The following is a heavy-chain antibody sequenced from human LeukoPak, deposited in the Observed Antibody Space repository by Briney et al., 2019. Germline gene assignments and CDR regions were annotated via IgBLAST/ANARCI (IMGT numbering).Heavy chain of an antibody. CDR2: INPNSGGT. Sequence: ASVKVSCKASGYTFTDYYIHWLRQAPGQGLEWMGRINPNSGGTNYAQIFQGRVTMTRDTSITTAYMELRILKSDDTAVYYCARDLERGYDYYFDYWGQGTLVTVSS. CDR1: GYTFTDYY. CDR3: ARDLERGYDYYFDY. V-gene: IGHV1-2*06. J-gene: IGHJ4*02. D-gene: IGHD5-12*01.